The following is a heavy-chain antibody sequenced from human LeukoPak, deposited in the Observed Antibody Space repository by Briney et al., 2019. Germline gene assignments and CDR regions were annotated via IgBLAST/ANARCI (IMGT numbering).Heavy chain of an antibody. CDR1: GGSISSHY. J-gene: IGHJ6*03. Sequence: SETLSLTCTVSGGSISSHYWSWIRQPPGKGLEWIGYIYYSGSTNYNPSLKSRVTISVDTSKNQFSLKLSSVTAADTAVYYCARLTYYDSSGYELYYYYYYMGVWGKGTTVTVSS. D-gene: IGHD3-22*01. CDR3: ARLTYYDSSGYELYYYYYYMGV. CDR2: IYYSGST. V-gene: IGHV4-59*11.